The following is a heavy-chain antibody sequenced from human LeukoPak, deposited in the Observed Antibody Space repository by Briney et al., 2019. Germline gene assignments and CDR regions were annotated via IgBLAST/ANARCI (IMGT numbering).Heavy chain of an antibody. CDR2: TSYDGSNK. V-gene: IGHV3-30*04. CDR3: AREALYYFDY. J-gene: IGHJ4*02. CDR1: GFTFSSYA. Sequence: PGGSLRLSCAASGFTFSSYAMRWVRQAPGKGLEWVAVTSYDGSNKYYADSVKGRFTISRDNSKNTLYLQMNSLRAEDTAVYYCAREALYYFDYWGQGTLVTVSS.